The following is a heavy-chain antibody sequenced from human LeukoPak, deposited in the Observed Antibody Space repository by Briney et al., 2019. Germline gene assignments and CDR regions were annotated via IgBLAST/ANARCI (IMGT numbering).Heavy chain of an antibody. CDR1: GDSISSGNF. Sequence: SETLSLTCIVSGDSISSGNFWGWIRQPPGKGLDYVGNIDHRGNTYYNPSLKSRLTILLDTSRNQFSLRLSSVTAADTAVYYCARQSSLRSPLVPWGKGTTVTVSS. CDR2: IDHRGNT. V-gene: IGHV4-38-2*02. CDR3: ARQSSLRSPLVP. J-gene: IGHJ6*04. D-gene: IGHD2-8*02.